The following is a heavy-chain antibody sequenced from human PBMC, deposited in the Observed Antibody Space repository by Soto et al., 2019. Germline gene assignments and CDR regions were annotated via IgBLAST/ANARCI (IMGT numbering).Heavy chain of an antibody. Sequence: SETLSLTCTVSGGSVSNSNYYWGWIRQSPGKGLEWIGSVYYRGRSYSKSSVKSRVTISVDTSKNQFSLNLNSVTASDTAVYFCVSQRTSVPTQAYFDYWGPGALVTVSS. CDR1: GGSVSNSNYY. J-gene: IGHJ4*02. D-gene: IGHD2-2*01. CDR3: VSQRTSVPTQAYFDY. V-gene: IGHV4-39*01. CDR2: VYYRGRS.